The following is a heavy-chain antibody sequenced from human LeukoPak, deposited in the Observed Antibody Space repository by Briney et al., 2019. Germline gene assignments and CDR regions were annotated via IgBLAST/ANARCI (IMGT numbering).Heavy chain of an antibody. CDR3: ARDLRIAVAARDYYYYMDV. V-gene: IGHV1-8*01. Sequence: ASVKVSCKASGYTFTSYDINWVRQATGQGLEWMGWMNPNSGNTGYAQKFQGRVTMTRDTSISTAYMELSRLRSDDTAVYYCARDLRIAVAARDYYYYMDVWGKGTTVTVSS. CDR2: MNPNSGNT. CDR1: GYTFTSYD. J-gene: IGHJ6*03. D-gene: IGHD6-19*01.